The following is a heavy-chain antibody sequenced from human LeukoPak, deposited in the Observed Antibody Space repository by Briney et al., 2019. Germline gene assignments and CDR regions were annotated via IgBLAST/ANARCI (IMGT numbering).Heavy chain of an antibody. V-gene: IGHV1-24*01. Sequence: ASVKVSCKVSGYTLTELSMHWVRQAPGRGLEWMGGFDPEDGETIYAQKFQGRVTMTEDTSTDTAYMELSSLRSEDTAVYYCASLDTMVRGVIEDYWGQGTLVTVSS. CDR3: ASLDTMVRGVIEDY. CDR1: GYTLTELS. CDR2: FDPEDGET. J-gene: IGHJ4*02. D-gene: IGHD3-10*01.